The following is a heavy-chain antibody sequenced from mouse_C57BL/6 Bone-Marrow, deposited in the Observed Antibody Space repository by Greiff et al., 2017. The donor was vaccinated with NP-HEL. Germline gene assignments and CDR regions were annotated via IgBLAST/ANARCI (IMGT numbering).Heavy chain of an antibody. Sequence: QVQLQQSGAELVRPGASVKLSCKASGYTFTDYYINWVKQRPGQGLEWIARIYPGSGNTYYNEKFKGKATLTAEKSSSTAYMQLSSLTSEDSAVYFCARGAAQTVDYWGQGTTRTVSS. CDR1: GYTFTDYY. CDR2: IYPGSGNT. J-gene: IGHJ2*01. V-gene: IGHV1-76*01. D-gene: IGHD3-2*02. CDR3: ARGAAQTVDY.